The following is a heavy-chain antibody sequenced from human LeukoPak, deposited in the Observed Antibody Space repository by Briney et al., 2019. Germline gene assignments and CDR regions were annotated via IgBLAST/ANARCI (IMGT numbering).Heavy chain of an antibody. CDR2: ISGSGGST. CDR3: AKDPARGLTGYNDY. CDR1: GFTFSSYG. Sequence: QAGGSLRLSCAASGFTFSSYGMSWARQAPGKGLEWVSAISGSGGSTYYADSVKGRFTISRDNSKNTLYLQMNSLRAEDTAVYYCAKDPARGLTGYNDYWGQGTLVTVSS. J-gene: IGHJ4*02. V-gene: IGHV3-23*01. D-gene: IGHD3-9*01.